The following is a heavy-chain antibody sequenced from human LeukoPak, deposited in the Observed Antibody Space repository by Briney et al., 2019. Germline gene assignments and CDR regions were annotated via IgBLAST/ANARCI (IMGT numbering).Heavy chain of an antibody. D-gene: IGHD3-10*01. V-gene: IGHV3-23*01. CDR3: ARYDGGSGPFDY. J-gene: IGHJ4*02. CDR2: ISGTGGDT. CDR1: GFTFSNYA. Sequence: VGSLRLSCAASGFTFSNYAMSWVRQAPGKGLEWVSAISGTGGDTYYADSVKGRFTISRDNSKNTLYLQMNSLRAEDTAVYYCARYDGGSGPFDYWGQGTLVTVSS.